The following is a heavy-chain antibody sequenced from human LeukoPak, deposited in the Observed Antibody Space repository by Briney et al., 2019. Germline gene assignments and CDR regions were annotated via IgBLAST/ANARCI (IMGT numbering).Heavy chain of an antibody. Sequence: GGSLRLSCAASGFTFSSYAMHWVRQAPGKGLEWVAVISYDGSNKYYADSVKGRFTISRDNSKNTLYLQMNSLRAEDTAVYYCARAPAAAGGGFDYWGQGTLVTVSS. CDR1: GFTFSSYA. D-gene: IGHD6-13*01. V-gene: IGHV3-30-3*01. J-gene: IGHJ4*02. CDR2: ISYDGSNK. CDR3: ARAPAAAGGGFDY.